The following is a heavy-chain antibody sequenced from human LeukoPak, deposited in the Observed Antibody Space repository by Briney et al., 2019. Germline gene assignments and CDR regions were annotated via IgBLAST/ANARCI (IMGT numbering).Heavy chain of an antibody. J-gene: IGHJ4*02. D-gene: IGHD1-14*01. CDR1: GFTFSGHW. CDR3: TRDRSRAEDD. V-gene: IGHV3-7*01. Sequence: GGSLGLSCAASGFTFSGHWMSWVRQAPGKGLEWVANINQGGSDKYYVDSVKGRFTISGDNANNLLYLQMNSLRGEDTAVYYCTRDRSRAEDDWGQGTLVTVSS. CDR2: INQGGSDK.